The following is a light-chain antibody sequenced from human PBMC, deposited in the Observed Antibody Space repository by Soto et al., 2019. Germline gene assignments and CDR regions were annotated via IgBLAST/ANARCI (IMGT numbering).Light chain of an antibody. J-gene: IGKJ5*01. CDR1: QGVDSKY. V-gene: IGKV3-20*01. CDR3: QQYGNSPGIT. CDR2: AAS. Sequence: EIALTQSPGTLSLSPGKRSTLSCRASQGVDSKYLAWYQQKPGQAPRLLIYAASSRATGIPDRISGSGSGTDFTLTISRLEPEDFAVYYCQQYGNSPGITFGQGTRLEIK.